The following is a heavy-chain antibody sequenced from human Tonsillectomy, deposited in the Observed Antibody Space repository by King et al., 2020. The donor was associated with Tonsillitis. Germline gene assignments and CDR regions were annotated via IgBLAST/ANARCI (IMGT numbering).Heavy chain of an antibody. D-gene: IGHD3-22*01. Sequence: DVQLVESGGGLVQPGRSLRLSCAASGFTFDDYAMHWVRQAPGKGLEWVSGISWNSGSIGYADSVKGRFTISRDNAKNSLYLQMNSLRAEDTALYYCAKDKSEGSGYYPNTGWNYYFDYWGQGTPVTVSS. CDR1: GFTFDDYA. CDR2: ISWNSGSI. CDR3: AKDKSEGSGYYPNTGWNYYFDY. J-gene: IGHJ4*02. V-gene: IGHV3-9*01.